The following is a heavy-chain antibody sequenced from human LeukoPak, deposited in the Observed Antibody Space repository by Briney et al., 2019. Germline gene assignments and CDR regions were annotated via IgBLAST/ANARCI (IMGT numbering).Heavy chain of an antibody. D-gene: IGHD2-15*01. CDR2: INTRSYI. V-gene: IGHV3-21*01. Sequence: GGSLRLSCAASGFNFSSYSMNWVRQAPGKGLEWVSSINTRSYIYSADSVKGRFTISRDNDKNSVYLQMNSLRAEDTAVYYCAREGGYCYGASCRFFDSWGQGTLLTVSS. CDR1: GFNFSSYS. J-gene: IGHJ4*02. CDR3: AREGGYCYGASCRFFDS.